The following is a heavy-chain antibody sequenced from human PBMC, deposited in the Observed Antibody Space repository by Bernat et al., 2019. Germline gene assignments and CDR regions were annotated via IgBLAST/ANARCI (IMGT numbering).Heavy chain of an antibody. Sequence: EVQLVESGGGLVQPGRSLRLSCTASGFTFGDYAMSWFRQAPGKGLEWVGFIRSKAYGGTTEYAASVKGRFTISRDDTKSIAYLQMNSLKTEDTAVYYCTRGGCSGGSCYFYFDYWGQGTLVTVSS. CDR1: GFTFGDYA. CDR3: TRGGCSGGSCYFYFDY. D-gene: IGHD2-15*01. V-gene: IGHV3-49*03. CDR2: IRSKAYGGTT. J-gene: IGHJ4*02.